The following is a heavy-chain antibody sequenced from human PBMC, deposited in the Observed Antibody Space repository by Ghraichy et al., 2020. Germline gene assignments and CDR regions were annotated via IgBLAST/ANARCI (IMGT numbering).Heavy chain of an antibody. CDR1: GYTFTGYY. D-gene: IGHD2-2*01. CDR3: ARQEYGNYFGY. Sequence: ASVKVSCKASGYTFTGYYMHWVRQAPGQGLEWMGWINPNNDATKYAQKFQGRVTMTRDTSISTAYMELSRLRSDDTAVYYCARQEYGNYFGYWDQGTLVTVSS. CDR2: INPNNDAT. J-gene: IGHJ4*02. V-gene: IGHV1-2*02.